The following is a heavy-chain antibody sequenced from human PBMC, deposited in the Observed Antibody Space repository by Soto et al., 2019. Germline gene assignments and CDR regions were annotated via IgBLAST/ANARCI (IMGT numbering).Heavy chain of an antibody. Sequence: SETLSLTCAVSGYSISSGYYWGWIRQPPGKGLEWIGSIYHSGSTYYNPSLKSRVTISVDTSKNQFSLKLSSVTTASTAGSSGARIEKEVGAPGVVYYYYGMDVWGQGTTGTVAS. J-gene: IGHJ6*02. V-gene: IGHV4-38-2*01. D-gene: IGHD1-26*01. CDR3: ARIEKEVGAPGVVYYYYGMDV. CDR1: GYSISSGYY. CDR2: IYHSGST.